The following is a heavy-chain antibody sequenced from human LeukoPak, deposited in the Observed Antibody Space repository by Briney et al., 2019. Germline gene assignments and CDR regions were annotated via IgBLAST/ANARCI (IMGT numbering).Heavy chain of an antibody. D-gene: IGHD5-12*01. CDR2: ISAYNGNT. V-gene: IGHV1-18*01. CDR1: GYTFTSYG. Sequence: APVKVSCKASGYTFTSYGISWVRQAPGQGLEWMGWISAYNGNTNYAQKLQGRVTMTTDTSTSTAYMELRSLRSDDTAVYYCAREDFRYSGYDYWFDPWGQGTLVTVSS. J-gene: IGHJ5*02. CDR3: AREDFRYSGYDYWFDP.